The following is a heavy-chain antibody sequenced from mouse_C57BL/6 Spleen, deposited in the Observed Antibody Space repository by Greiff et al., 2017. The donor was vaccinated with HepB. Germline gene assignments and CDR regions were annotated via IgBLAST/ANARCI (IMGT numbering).Heavy chain of an antibody. V-gene: IGHV1-62-2*01. D-gene: IGHD2-4*01. CDR1: GYTFTEYT. Sequence: QVQLKESGAELVKPGASVKLSCKASGYTFTEYTIHWVKQRSGQGLEWIGWFYPGSGSIKYTEKFKDKATLTADKSSSTVYMELSRLTSEDSAVYFCARHAYDYDGGAWFAYWGQGSLVTVSA. J-gene: IGHJ3*01. CDR2: FYPGSGSI. CDR3: ARHAYDYDGGAWFAY.